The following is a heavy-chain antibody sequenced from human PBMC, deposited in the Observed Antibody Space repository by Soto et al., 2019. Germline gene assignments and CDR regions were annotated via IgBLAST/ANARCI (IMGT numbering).Heavy chain of an antibody. V-gene: IGHV6-1*01. J-gene: IGHJ6*03. CDR2: TYYRSRWYN. CDR1: GDSVSSKGAA. D-gene: IGHD2-2*01. CDR3: AGSSSLQWYYMDV. Sequence: SQALSLTCVISGDSVSSKGAAWNWIRQYPSRGLEWLGRTYYRSRWYNGYAVSVRSRITLHADTSKIQFSLHLHSVAPEDTALYYCAGSSSLQWYYMDVWDKGTTVTVSS.